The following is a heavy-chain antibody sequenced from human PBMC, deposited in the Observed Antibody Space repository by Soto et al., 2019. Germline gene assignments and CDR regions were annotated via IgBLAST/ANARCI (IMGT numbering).Heavy chain of an antibody. D-gene: IGHD3-3*01. J-gene: IGHJ6*02. CDR2: IYYSGST. CDR1: GGSISSDYYY. Sequence: SETLSLTCTVSGGSISSDYYYWSWIRQPPGKGLEWIGYIYYSGSTFYNPSLKSRVTISVDTSKNQFSLKLSSVTAADTAVYYCARVTESLGVYGMDVWGQGXTVTVSS. CDR3: ARVTESLGVYGMDV. V-gene: IGHV4-30-4*01.